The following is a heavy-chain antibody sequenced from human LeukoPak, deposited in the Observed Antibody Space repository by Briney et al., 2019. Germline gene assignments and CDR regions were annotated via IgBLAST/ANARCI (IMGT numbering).Heavy chain of an antibody. CDR3: ASGLELDY. V-gene: IGHV3-7*03. J-gene: IGHJ4*02. CDR1: GFTFSSYG. Sequence: GGSLRLSCAASGFTFSSYGMHWVRQAPGKGLEWVANIKQDGSEKYYVDSVKGRFTISRDNAKNSLYLQMDSLRAEDTAVYYCASGLELDYWGQGTLVTVSS. CDR2: IKQDGSEK.